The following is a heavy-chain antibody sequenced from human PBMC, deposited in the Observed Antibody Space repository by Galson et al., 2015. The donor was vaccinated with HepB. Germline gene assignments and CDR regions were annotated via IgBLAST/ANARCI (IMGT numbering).Heavy chain of an antibody. CDR2: IYWDDDK. CDR1: GFSLSTSGVG. J-gene: IGHJ4*02. V-gene: IGHV2-5*02. Sequence: PALVKPTQTLTLTCTFSGFSLSTSGVGVGWIRQPPGKALEWLALIYWDDDKRYSPSLKSRLTITKDTSKNQVVLTMTNMDPVDTATYYCAPLFNFIMVRGVIDYYFNYWGQGTLVTVSS. CDR3: APLFNFIMVRGVIDYYFNY. D-gene: IGHD3-10*01.